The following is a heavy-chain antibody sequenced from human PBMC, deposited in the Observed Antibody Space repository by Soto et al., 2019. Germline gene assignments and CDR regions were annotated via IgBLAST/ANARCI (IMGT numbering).Heavy chain of an antibody. D-gene: IGHD5-18*01. CDR1: GGTFSSYA. CDR2: IIPIFGTA. Sequence: SVKVSCKASGGTFSSYAISWVRQAPGQGLEWMGGIIPIFGTANYAQKFQGRVTITADESTSTAYMELSSLGSEDTAVYYCAREGGYSYGTLDYWGQGTLVTSPQ. CDR3: AREGGYSYGTLDY. J-gene: IGHJ4*02. V-gene: IGHV1-69*13.